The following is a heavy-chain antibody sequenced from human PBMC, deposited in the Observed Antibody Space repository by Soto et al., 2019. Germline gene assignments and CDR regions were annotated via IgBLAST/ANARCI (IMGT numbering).Heavy chain of an antibody. J-gene: IGHJ4*02. V-gene: IGHV4-59*01. CDR2: IYYSGST. CDR3: ARDRLVDSDY. CDR1: GGSISSYY. Sequence: SETLSLTCTVSGGSISSYYWSWIRQPPGKGLEWIGYIYYSGSTNYNPSLKSRVTISVDTSKNQFSLKLSSVTAADTAVYYCARDRLVDSDYWAQGTLVTVSS. D-gene: IGHD2-8*02.